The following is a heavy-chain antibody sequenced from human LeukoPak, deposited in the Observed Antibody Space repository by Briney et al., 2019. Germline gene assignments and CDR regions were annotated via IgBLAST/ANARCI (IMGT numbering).Heavy chain of an antibody. D-gene: IGHD6-19*01. CDR1: GFTFSSYA. CDR3: AKGSSGWYGNAFDI. CDR2: ISGSGGST. J-gene: IGHJ3*02. V-gene: IGHV3-23*01. Sequence: GGSLRLSCAASGFTFSSYAMSWVRQAPGKGLEWVSAISGSGGSTYYAASVKGRFTISRDNSKNTLDLQMNSLRAEDTAVYYCAKGSSGWYGNAFDIWGQGTMVTVSS.